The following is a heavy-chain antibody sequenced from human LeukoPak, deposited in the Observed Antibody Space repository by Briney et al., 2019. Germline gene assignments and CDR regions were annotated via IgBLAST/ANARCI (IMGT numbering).Heavy chain of an antibody. J-gene: IGHJ4*02. CDR1: GCTFSSYD. V-gene: IGHV3-30*18. D-gene: IGHD3-16*01. CDR3: AKDQYDYVRGEFDY. CDR2: ISYDGNDK. Sequence: PGGSLRLSCAASGCTFSSYDMHWVRQAPGKGLEWVAVISYDGNDKHYADSVKGRFTISRDNSKNTLYLQMNSLRVEDTAVYYCAKDQYDYVRGEFDYWGQGTPVTVSS.